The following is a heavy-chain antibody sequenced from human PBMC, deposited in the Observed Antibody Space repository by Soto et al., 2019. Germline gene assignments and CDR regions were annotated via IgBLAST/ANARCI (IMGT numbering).Heavy chain of an antibody. CDR2: ISDDGSNK. Sequence: GGSLRLSCAASGFTFSTYAMHWVRQAPGKGLEWVAVISDDGSNKYYAESVKARFTISRDNSKNTLYLQMNSLRAEDTAVYYCARDHFGSSWSYFDYWGQGTLVTVSS. J-gene: IGHJ4*02. D-gene: IGHD6-13*01. CDR1: GFTFSTYA. V-gene: IGHV3-30-3*01. CDR3: ARDHFGSSWSYFDY.